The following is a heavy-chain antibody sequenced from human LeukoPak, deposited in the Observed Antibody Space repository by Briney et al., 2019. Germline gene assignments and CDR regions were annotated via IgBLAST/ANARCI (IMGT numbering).Heavy chain of an antibody. CDR3: ARDWGVGGRPGYMDV. D-gene: IGHD6-6*01. CDR1: GGSFSGYY. CDR2: INHSGST. Sequence: SETLSLTCAVYGGSFSGYYWSWIRQPPGKGLEWIGEINHSGSTNYNPSLKSRVTILVDTFKNQFSLKLSSVTAADTAVYFCARDWGVGGRPGYMDVWGKGTTVTVSS. J-gene: IGHJ6*03. V-gene: IGHV4-34*01.